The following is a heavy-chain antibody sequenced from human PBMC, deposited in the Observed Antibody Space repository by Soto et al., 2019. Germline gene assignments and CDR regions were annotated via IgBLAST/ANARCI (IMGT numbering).Heavy chain of an antibody. D-gene: IGHD6-13*01. CDR2: IYYSGST. Sequence: QVQLQESGPGLVKPSETLSLTCTVSGGSISSYYWSWIRQPPGQGLEWIGYIYYSGSTNYNPSLKSRVTISVDTSKNQFSLKLSSVTAADTAVYYCARGIAAAGTGVDYWGQGTLVTVSS. CDR3: ARGIAAAGTGVDY. CDR1: GGSISSYY. J-gene: IGHJ4*02. V-gene: IGHV4-59*01.